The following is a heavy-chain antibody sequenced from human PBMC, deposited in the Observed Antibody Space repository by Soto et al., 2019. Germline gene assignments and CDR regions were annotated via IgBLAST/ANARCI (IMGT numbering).Heavy chain of an antibody. D-gene: IGHD5-12*01. J-gene: IGHJ4*02. CDR2: IIPIFGTA. CDR3: AGEGRPATFDLLYYFDY. V-gene: IGHV1-69*06. Sequence: QVQLVQSGAEVKKPGSSVKVSCKASGGTFSSYAISWVRQAPGQGLEWMGGIIPIFGTANYAQKFQGRVTITADKSTSTAYVELSSLRSEDTAVYYCAGEGRPATFDLLYYFDYWGQGTLVTVAS. CDR1: GGTFSSYA.